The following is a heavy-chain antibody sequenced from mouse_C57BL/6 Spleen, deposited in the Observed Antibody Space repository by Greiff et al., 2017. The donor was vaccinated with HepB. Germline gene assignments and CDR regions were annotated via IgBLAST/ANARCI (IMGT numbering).Heavy chain of an antibody. D-gene: IGHD1-1*01. CDR3: ARKDYGSSPWCAY. J-gene: IGHJ3*01. CDR2: ISSGSSTI. Sequence: EVKLVESGGGLVKPGGSLKLSCAASGFTFSDYGMHWVRQAPEKGLEWVAYISSGSSTIYYADTVKGRFTISRDNAKNTLFLQMTSLRSEDTAMYYCARKDYGSSPWCAYGGRGTLVTVSA. V-gene: IGHV5-17*01. CDR1: GFTFSDYG.